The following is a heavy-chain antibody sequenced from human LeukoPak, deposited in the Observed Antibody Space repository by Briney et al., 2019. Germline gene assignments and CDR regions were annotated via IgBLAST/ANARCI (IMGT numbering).Heavy chain of an antibody. J-gene: IGHJ4*02. Sequence: GGSLRLSCTVSGFTVSSNSMSWVRQAPGKGLEWVSFIYSDNTHYSDSVKGRFTISRDNSKNTLYLQMNSLTAEDTAVYYCAKPDASGIAVAGSWNYFDYWGQGTLVTVSS. V-gene: IGHV3-53*01. D-gene: IGHD6-19*01. CDR1: GFTVSSNS. CDR2: IYSDNT. CDR3: AKPDASGIAVAGSWNYFDY.